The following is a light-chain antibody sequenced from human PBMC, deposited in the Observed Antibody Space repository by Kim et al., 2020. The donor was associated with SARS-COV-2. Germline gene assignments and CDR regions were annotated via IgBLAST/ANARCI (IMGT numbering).Light chain of an antibody. CDR3: QTWGTGLGV. J-gene: IGLJ1*01. Sequence: ASVNTTCTLRSGHSSYAIAWHQQQPEKGPRYLMKLNSDGSHSKGDGIPDRFSGSSSGAERYLTISSLQSEDEADYYCQTWGTGLGVFGTGTKVTVL. CDR2: LNSDGSH. CDR1: SGHSSYA. V-gene: IGLV4-69*01.